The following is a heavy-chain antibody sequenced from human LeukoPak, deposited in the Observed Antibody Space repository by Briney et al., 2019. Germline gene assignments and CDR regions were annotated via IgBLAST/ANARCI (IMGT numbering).Heavy chain of an antibody. Sequence: PSETLSLTCTVSGGSISSYYWSWIRQPPGKGLEWIGYIYYSGSTNYNPFLKSRVTISVDTSKNQFSLKLSSVTAADTAVYYCARGEGITGTNAWFDPWGQGTLVTVSS. D-gene: IGHD1-7*01. J-gene: IGHJ5*02. V-gene: IGHV4-59*01. CDR3: ARGEGITGTNAWFDP. CDR1: GGSISSYY. CDR2: IYYSGST.